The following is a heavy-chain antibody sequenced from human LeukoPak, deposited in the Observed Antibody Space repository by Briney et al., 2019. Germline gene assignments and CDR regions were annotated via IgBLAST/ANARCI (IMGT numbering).Heavy chain of an antibody. CDR1: GFTVSSNY. CDR2: IYSDGTT. CDR3: ARWFCSSTSCYYDY. V-gene: IGHV3-53*01. D-gene: IGHD2-2*01. Sequence: GGSLRLSCAASGFTVSSNYMSWLRQAPGMGLEWVSIIYSDGTTYYVDSVKGRFTISRDNSKNTLYLQMNSLRAEDTAVYYCARWFCSSTSCYYDYWGQGTLVTVSS. J-gene: IGHJ4*02.